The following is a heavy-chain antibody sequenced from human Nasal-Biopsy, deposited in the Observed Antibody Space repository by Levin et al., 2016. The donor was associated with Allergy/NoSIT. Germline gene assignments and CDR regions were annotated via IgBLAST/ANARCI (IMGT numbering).Heavy chain of an antibody. CDR1: GYNFTNYP. Sequence: ASVKVSCKASGYNFTNYPISWLRQAPGQGLEWLGWINTYNGVTNYAQNFPGRVTMTTDTSTTTAHMDLRSLRSDDTAVYFCARDQWVELDGHSHYYGMDAWGQGTTVTVS. CDR2: INTYNGVT. D-gene: IGHD1-26*01. CDR3: ARDQWVELDGHSHYYGMDA. J-gene: IGHJ6*02. V-gene: IGHV1-18*01.